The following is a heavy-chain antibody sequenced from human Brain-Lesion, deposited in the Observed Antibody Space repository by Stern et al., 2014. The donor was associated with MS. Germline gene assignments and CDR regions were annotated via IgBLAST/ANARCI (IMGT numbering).Heavy chain of an antibody. V-gene: IGHV3-7*01. D-gene: IGHD6-13*01. J-gene: IGHJ5*02. CDR3: ARDTWYGGCFDP. CDR2: IKEDGTEK. CDR1: GMTVSFSW. Sequence: VQLVESVGGLVQPGGSLRLSCAASGMTVSFSWMSWVRQAPGKGLEWVANIKEDGTEKFYVDSVKGRFTISRDNSKNTLYLQMNNLRVEDTAVYYCARDTWYGGCFDPWGQGTLVTVSS.